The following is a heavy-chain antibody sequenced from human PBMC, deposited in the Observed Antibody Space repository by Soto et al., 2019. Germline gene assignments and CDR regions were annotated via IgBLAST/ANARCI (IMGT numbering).Heavy chain of an antibody. CDR2: IYYSGST. Sequence: SETLSLTCTVSGGSISSSSDYWGWIRQPPGKGLEWIGSIYYSGSTYYNPSLKSRVTISVDTSKNQFSLKLSSVTAADTAVYYCARHGSTNGMDVWGQGTTVTVSS. CDR3: ARHGSTNGMDV. V-gene: IGHV4-39*01. CDR1: GGSISSSSDY. D-gene: IGHD1-26*01. J-gene: IGHJ6*02.